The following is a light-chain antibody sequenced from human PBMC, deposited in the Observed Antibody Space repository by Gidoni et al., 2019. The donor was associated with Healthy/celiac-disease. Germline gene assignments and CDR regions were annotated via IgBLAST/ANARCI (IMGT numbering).Light chain of an antibody. CDR2: LGS. CDR1: QSLLHSNGYNY. V-gene: IGKV2-28*01. J-gene: IGKJ2*02. CDR3: MQALQTPRT. Sequence: EIVMTQPPLSLPVPPGEPASISCRSSQSLLHSNGYNYLDWYLPKPGQSPQLLIYLGSTRASGVPDRFSGSGSGTDFTLKISRVEAEDVGVYYCMQALQTPRTFGQGTKLEIK.